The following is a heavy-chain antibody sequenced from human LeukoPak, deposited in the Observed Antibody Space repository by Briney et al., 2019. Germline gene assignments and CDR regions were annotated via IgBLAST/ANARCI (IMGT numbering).Heavy chain of an antibody. Sequence: ASVKVSCKASGYTFTSYGISWVRQAPGQGLEWMGWINAYNGNTNYAQKLQGRVTMTTDTSTSTAYMELRSLRSDDTAVYYCAREYYYDSSGYYPDAFDIWGQGTMVTVSS. CDR2: INAYNGNT. J-gene: IGHJ3*02. CDR1: GYTFTSYG. CDR3: AREYYYDSSGYYPDAFDI. D-gene: IGHD3-22*01. V-gene: IGHV1-18*01.